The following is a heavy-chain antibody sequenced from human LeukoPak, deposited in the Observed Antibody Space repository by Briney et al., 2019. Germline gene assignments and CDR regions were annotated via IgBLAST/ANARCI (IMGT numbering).Heavy chain of an antibody. Sequence: PGGSLRLSCAASGFTFVTFAMGWVRQAPGKGLEWVSTISGSGGGTYYADSVKGRFTISRYNYKYTLYLQMNSLRAEDTAVYYCAKHKGAGSRYSYSMDVWGKGATVTVSS. J-gene: IGHJ6*03. V-gene: IGHV3-23*01. CDR3: AKHKGAGSRYSYSMDV. CDR2: ISGSGGGT. D-gene: IGHD6-13*01. CDR1: GFTFVTFA.